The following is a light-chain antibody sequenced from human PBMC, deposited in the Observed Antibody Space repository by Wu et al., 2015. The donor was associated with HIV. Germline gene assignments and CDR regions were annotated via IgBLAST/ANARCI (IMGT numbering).Light chain of an antibody. CDR2: GAS. J-gene: IGKJ2*01. V-gene: IGKV3-20*01. CDR3: QQYNDSPPRYT. Sequence: EIVLTQSPGTLSLSPGERATLSCRASQSVSSSFLAWYQQKPGQAPRLLVYGASSRATGIPDRFSGRGSGTDFTLTISRLEPEDFAVYYCQQYNDSPPRYTFGQGTKLEIK. CDR1: QSVSSSF.